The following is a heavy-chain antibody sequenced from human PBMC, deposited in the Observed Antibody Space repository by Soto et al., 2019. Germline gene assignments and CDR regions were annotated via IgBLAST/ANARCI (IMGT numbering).Heavy chain of an antibody. V-gene: IGHV3-23*01. Sequence: GGSLRLCCAASGFTFSSYAMSWVRQAPGKGLEWVSAISGSGGSTYYADSVKGRFTISRDNSKNTLYLQMNSLRAEDTAVYYCAWSQYCSSTSCYETFDIWGQGTMVTVSS. CDR3: AWSQYCSSTSCYETFDI. CDR1: GFTFSSYA. J-gene: IGHJ3*02. D-gene: IGHD2-2*01. CDR2: ISGSGGST.